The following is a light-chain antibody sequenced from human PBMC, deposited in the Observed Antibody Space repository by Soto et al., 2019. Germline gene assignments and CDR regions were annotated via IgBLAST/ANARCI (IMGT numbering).Light chain of an antibody. Sequence: EIVMTQSPVTLSVSPGERATLSCRASESVSSNLGWYQQRPGQAPRLVIYGASVRATGITARVSGSGSETEFTLTTSSRQSEDFAVYYCQQYNTCPRTFGQGTRVQIK. CDR1: ESVSSN. CDR2: GAS. V-gene: IGKV3-15*01. J-gene: IGKJ1*01. CDR3: QQYNTCPRT.